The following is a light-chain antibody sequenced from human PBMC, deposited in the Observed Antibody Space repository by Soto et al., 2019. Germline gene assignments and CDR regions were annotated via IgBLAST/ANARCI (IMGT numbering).Light chain of an antibody. V-gene: IGLV2-14*03. CDR1: SSDFNYYNS. J-gene: IGLJ1*01. CDR3: PSYTSSSTYV. CDR2: NVS. Sequence: QSALTQPASVSGSPGQSITISCSGTSSDFNYYNSVSWYQHHPGKAPKLMIYNVSNRPSGVSSRFSGSKSGNTASLTISGLQAEDEADYYCPSYTSSSTYVFGTGTKLTVL.